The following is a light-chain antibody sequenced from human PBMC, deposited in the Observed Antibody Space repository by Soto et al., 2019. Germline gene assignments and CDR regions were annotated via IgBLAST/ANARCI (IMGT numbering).Light chain of an antibody. Sequence: DIQMTQSPSSLSASVGDRVTITCRASQSISSYLNWYQQRPGKAPDLLIYDASTLQSGVPSRFSGSGSGTEFTLTISSLQPDDFATYSCQQYYTYSRTFGQGTKVDIK. V-gene: IGKV1-5*01. CDR1: QSISSY. CDR3: QQYYTYSRT. CDR2: DAS. J-gene: IGKJ1*01.